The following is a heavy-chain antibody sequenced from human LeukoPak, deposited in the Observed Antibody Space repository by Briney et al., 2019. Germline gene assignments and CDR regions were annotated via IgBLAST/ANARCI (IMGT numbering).Heavy chain of an antibody. J-gene: IGHJ4*02. CDR3: ARDRGYSNFDY. V-gene: IGHV3-7*01. CDR2: MNEDGSEK. D-gene: IGHD4-11*01. CDR1: GFAFSNYW. Sequence: GGSLRLSCAASGFAFSNYWVSWVRQAAGKGLEWVANMNEDGSEKNYVDSVKGRFTISRDNAQDSLYLQMNSLRAEDTAVYYCARDRGYSNFDYWGQGTLLTVSS.